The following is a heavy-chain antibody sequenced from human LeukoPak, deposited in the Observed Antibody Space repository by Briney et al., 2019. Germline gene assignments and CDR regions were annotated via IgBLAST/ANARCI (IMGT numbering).Heavy chain of an antibody. CDR2: MNLNSGNT. D-gene: IGHD3-10*01. CDR3: ARARGYYYGSGTRGYYYYYGMDV. Sequence: ASVKVSCKASGYTFTSYDINWVRQATGQGLEWMGWMNLNSGNTGYAQKFQGRVTMTRNTSISTAYMELSSLRSEDTAVYYCARARGYYYGSGTRGYYYYYGMDVWGQGTTVTVSS. J-gene: IGHJ6*02. CDR1: GYTFTSYD. V-gene: IGHV1-8*01.